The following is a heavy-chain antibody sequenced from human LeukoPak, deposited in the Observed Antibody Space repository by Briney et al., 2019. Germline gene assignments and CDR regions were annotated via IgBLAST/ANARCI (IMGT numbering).Heavy chain of an antibody. CDR2: IYYSGSST. J-gene: IGHJ6*02. Sequence: PSETLSLTCTVSGGSMSGFFWTWIRQPPGRELEWIGSIYYSGSSTKYNPSLKSRVTISVDTSKSQFSLNLNSATAADTAVYYCARTSRHFYGSGTNLTPWPAGKDVWGQGTTVTVSS. CDR3: ARTSRHFYGSGTNLTPWPAGKDV. CDR1: GGSMSGFF. V-gene: IGHV4-59*01. D-gene: IGHD3-10*01.